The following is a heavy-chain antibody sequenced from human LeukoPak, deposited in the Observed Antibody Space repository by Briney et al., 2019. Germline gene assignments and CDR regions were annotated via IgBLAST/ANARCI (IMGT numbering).Heavy chain of an antibody. D-gene: IGHD5-18*01. CDR1: GGTFSSYA. V-gene: IGHV1-69*13. CDR2: IIPIFSTA. J-gene: IGHJ6*02. CDR3: ARGNLNTELYYYYGMDV. Sequence: GASVKVSCKASGGTFSSYAISWVRQAPGQGLEWMGGIIPIFSTANYAQKFQGRVTITADESTSTAYMELSSLRSEDTAVYHCARGNLNTELYYYYGMDVWGQGTTVTVSS.